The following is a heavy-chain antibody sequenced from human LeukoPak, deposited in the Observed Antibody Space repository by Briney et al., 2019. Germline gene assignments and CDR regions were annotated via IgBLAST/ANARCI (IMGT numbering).Heavy chain of an antibody. CDR3: ARRDISSGWSFDY. V-gene: IGHV4-4*07. D-gene: IGHD6-19*01. J-gene: IGHJ4*02. CDR1: GGSISNYH. Sequence: SETLSLTCTVSGGSISNYHRSWIRQPAGKGLEWVGQIHTSGSTNYNPPLKSRVSMSIDTTEDQVSLTIRSVTAADTAFYYCARRDISSGWSFDYWGQGTLVTVSS. CDR2: IHTSGST.